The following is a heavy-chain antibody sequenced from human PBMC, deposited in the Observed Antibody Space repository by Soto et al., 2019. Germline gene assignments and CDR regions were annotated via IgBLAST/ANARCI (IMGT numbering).Heavy chain of an antibody. V-gene: IGHV3-23*01. CDR2: ISGSGGST. CDR1: GFTFSSYA. J-gene: IGHJ6*02. D-gene: IGHD3-3*01. Sequence: GGSLRLSCAASGFTFSSYAMSWVRQAPGKGLEWVSAISGSGGSTYYADSVKGRFTISRDNSKNTLYLQMNSLGAEDTAVYYCAKHPYDFWSGYPSPGYYYYGMDVWGQGTTVTVS. CDR3: AKHPYDFWSGYPSPGYYYYGMDV.